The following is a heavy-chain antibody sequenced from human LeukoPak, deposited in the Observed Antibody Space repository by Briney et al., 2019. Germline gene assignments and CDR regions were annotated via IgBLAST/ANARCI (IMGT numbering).Heavy chain of an antibody. CDR1: GXSVNNLY. J-gene: IGHJ4*02. V-gene: IGHV3-66*01. D-gene: IGHD5-18*01. CDR2: ICSGDRT. CDR3: ARDGEYSYGYGFDY. Sequence: GGSLRLSCAASGXSVNNLYMSWVRQAPGKGLEWVSVICSGDRTYYADSVKGRFTISRDTSKNTVYLQMNSLRPEETAVYYCARDGEYSYGYGFDYWGQGTLVTVSS.